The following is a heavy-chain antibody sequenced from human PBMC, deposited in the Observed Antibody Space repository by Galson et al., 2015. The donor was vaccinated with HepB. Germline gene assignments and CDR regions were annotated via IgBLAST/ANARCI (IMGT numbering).Heavy chain of an antibody. V-gene: IGHV3-30*18. CDR3: AKDLTYQLLYRDSLRGLDS. J-gene: IGHJ4*02. CDR2: MSYDGSNR. Sequence: SLRLSCAASGFPFFGYGMHWVRQAPGKGLEWVAVMSYDGSNRYYTDSVKDRFIISRDNSKNTLYLQMNSLRADDTAVYFCAKDLTYQLLYRDSLRGLDSWGQGTPVTVSS. D-gene: IGHD3-10*01. CDR1: GFPFFGYG.